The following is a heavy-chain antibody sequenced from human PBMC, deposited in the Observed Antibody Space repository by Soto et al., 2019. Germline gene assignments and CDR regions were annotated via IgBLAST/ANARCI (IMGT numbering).Heavy chain of an antibody. CDR1: GFTFSSYG. V-gene: IGHV3-30*18. D-gene: IGHD6-13*01. J-gene: IGHJ4*02. CDR3: AKDPGTGIAAAGTFDY. Sequence: QVQLVESGGGVFEPGRSLRLSCAASGFTFSSYGMHWVRQAPGKGLAWVAVISYDGSNKYYADSVKGRFTISRDNSKNTLYLQMNSLRAEDTAVYYCAKDPGTGIAAAGTFDYWGQGTLVTVSS. CDR2: ISYDGSNK.